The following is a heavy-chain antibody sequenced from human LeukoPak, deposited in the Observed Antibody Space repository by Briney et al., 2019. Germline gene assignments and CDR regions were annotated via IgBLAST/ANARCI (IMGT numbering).Heavy chain of an antibody. CDR2: INHSGST. Sequence: PSETLPLTCAVYGGSFSGYYWSWIRQPPGKGLEWIGEINHSGSTNYNPSLKSRVTISVDTSKNQFSLKLSSVTAADTAVYYCASLVVPAAIGGYYYGMDVWGQGTTVTVSS. CDR1: GGSFSGYY. CDR3: ASLVVPAAIGGYYYGMDV. D-gene: IGHD2-2*01. J-gene: IGHJ6*02. V-gene: IGHV4-34*01.